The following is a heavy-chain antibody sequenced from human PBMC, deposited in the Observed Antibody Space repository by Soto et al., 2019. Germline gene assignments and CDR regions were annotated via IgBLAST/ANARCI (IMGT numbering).Heavy chain of an antibody. CDR1: GFTFTSSA. Sequence: QMQLVQSGPEVKKPGTSVKVSCKASGFTFTSSAVQWVRQARGQRLEWIGWIVVGSGNTNYAQKFQERVTITRDMSTSTAYMELSSLRSEDTAVYYCAAPLPGDYDSSGYYPYYYYYGMDVWGQGTTVTVSS. V-gene: IGHV1-58*01. CDR2: IVVGSGNT. D-gene: IGHD3-22*01. J-gene: IGHJ6*02. CDR3: AAPLPGDYDSSGYYPYYYYYGMDV.